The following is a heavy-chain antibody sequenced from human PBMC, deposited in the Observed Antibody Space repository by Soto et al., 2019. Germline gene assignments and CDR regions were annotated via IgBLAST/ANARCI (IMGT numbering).Heavy chain of an antibody. Sequence: PGGSLRLSCAASGFTFKSYAMSWVRQAPGKGLEWVSVVSGRGDSTYYADSVRGRFTISRDNSKNTVYLQMNSLRAEDTAVYYCAKDVHLVVVRYFDYWGQGTLVTVSS. CDR3: AKDVHLVVVRYFDY. CDR2: VSGRGDST. V-gene: IGHV3-23*01. CDR1: GFTFKSYA. D-gene: IGHD2-21*01. J-gene: IGHJ4*02.